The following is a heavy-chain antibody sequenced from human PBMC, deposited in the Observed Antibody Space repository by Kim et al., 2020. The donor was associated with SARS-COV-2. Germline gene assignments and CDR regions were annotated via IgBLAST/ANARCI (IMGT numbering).Heavy chain of an antibody. D-gene: IGHD5-18*01. CDR2: IYSGGST. Sequence: GGSLRLSCAASGFTVSSNYMSWVRQAPGKGLEWVSVIYSGGSTYYADSVKGRFTISRDNSKNTLYLQMNSLRAEDTAVYYCARGYSYGSYAFDIWGQGTMVTVSS. CDR1: GFTVSSNY. V-gene: IGHV3-53*01. J-gene: IGHJ3*02. CDR3: ARGYSYGSYAFDI.